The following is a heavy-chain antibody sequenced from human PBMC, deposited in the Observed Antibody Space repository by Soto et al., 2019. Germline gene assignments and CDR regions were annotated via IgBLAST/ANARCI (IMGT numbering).Heavy chain of an antibody. V-gene: IGHV3-48*02. CDR2: IDSGSRTM. CDR3: AKDLSVAVAGAL. J-gene: IGHJ4*02. D-gene: IGHD6-19*01. Sequence: EVQLVECGGDLVQPGGSLRLSCVVSGFTFMSYSMNWVRQAPGKGLEWISCIDSGSRTMDYAESVKGRFTISRDNAKNTLYLQMNSLRDEDTAVYYCAKDLSVAVAGALWGQGTLVTVSS. CDR1: GFTFMSYS.